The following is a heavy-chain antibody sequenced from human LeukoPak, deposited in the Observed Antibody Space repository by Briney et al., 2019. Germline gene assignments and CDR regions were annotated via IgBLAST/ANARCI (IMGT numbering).Heavy chain of an antibody. V-gene: IGHV4-39*01. CDR1: GGSISSSSYY. D-gene: IGHD6-13*01. CDR2: IYYSGST. J-gene: IGHJ5*02. Sequence: PPETLSLTCTVSGGSISSSSYYWGWIRQPPGKGLEWIGSIYYSGSTYYNPSLKSRVTMSVDTSKNQFSLKLSSVTAADTAVYYCARLPGIAAAGYDPWGQGTLVTVSS. CDR3: ARLPGIAAAGYDP.